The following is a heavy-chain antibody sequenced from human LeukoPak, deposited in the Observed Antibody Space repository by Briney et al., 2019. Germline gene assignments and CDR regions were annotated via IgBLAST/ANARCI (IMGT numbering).Heavy chain of an antibody. J-gene: IGHJ6*02. D-gene: IGHD3-10*01. CDR2: ISSSGSTK. CDR3: AREVVTMVRGVTYYYYGMDV. Sequence: PGGSLRLSCAASGFTFSSYEMNWVRQAPGKGLEWVSYISSSGSTKYYADSVKGRFTISRDNAKSSLYLQMNSLRAEDTAVYYCAREVVTMVRGVTYYYYGMDVWGQGTTVTVSS. CDR1: GFTFSSYE. V-gene: IGHV3-48*03.